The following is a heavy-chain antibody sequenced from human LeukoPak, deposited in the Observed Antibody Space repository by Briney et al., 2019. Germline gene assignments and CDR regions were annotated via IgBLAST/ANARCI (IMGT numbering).Heavy chain of an antibody. CDR1: GGSISSYY. Sequence: PSETLSLTCTVSGGSISSYYWSWIRQPPGKGLEWIGYIYYSGSTNYNPSLKSRVAISVDTSKNRFPLKLSSVTAADTAVYYCARYDSGSYIRGFDYWGQGTLVTVSS. CDR3: ARYDSGSYIRGFDY. V-gene: IGHV4-59*08. CDR2: IYYSGST. J-gene: IGHJ4*02. D-gene: IGHD3-10*01.